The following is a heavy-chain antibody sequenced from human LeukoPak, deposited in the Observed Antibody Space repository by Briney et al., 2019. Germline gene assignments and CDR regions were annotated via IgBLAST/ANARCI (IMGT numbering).Heavy chain of an antibody. V-gene: IGHV3-23*01. Sequence: GGSLRLSCAASGFSFSSYAMSWVRQAPGKGLEWVSALSGSGTSTYYVDSVKGRFTISRDNSKNTLYLRMNSLRVEGTAIYYCAKDLSYGMDVWGQGTTVTVSS. CDR1: GFSFSSYA. J-gene: IGHJ6*02. CDR3: AKDLSYGMDV. CDR2: LSGSGTST.